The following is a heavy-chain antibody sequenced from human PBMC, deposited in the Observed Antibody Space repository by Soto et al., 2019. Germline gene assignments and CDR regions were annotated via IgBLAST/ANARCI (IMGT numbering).Heavy chain of an antibody. CDR3: AREVRCSGGSCPAYYGMDV. J-gene: IGHJ6*02. V-gene: IGHV3-21*01. CDR2: ISSSSSYI. CDR1: GFTFSSYS. Sequence: PGGSLRLSCAASGFTFSSYSMNWVRQAPGKGLEWVSSISSSSSYIYYADSVKGRFTISRDNAKNSLYLQMNNLRAEDTAVYYCAREVRCSGGSCPAYYGMDVWGQGTTVTVSS. D-gene: IGHD2-15*01.